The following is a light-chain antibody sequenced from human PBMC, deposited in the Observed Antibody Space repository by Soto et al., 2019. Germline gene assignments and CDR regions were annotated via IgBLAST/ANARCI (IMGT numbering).Light chain of an antibody. V-gene: IGKV1-39*02. Sequence: DIQMTQSPSFLSASVGDIVTITCRASQAISNYLNWYQQKPGKAPNLLIFGAKTLQSGVPSRFSGSGSGTDFTLTISGLEPEDFAVYYCQKRREWPINFGQGTRLEIK. CDR1: QAISNY. CDR2: GAK. CDR3: QKRREWPIN. J-gene: IGKJ5*01.